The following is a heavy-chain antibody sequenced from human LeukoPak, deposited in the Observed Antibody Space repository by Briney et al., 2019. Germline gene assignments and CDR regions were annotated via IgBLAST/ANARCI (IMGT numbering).Heavy chain of an antibody. Sequence: GASVKVSCKASGYTLTDHHMIWVRQAPGQGLEWMGWINPNSGGTNYAQKFQGRVTMTRDTSISTAYMEPSRLRSDDTAVYYCARAPLLRFLEWYPSGSFDYWGQGTLVTVSS. CDR1: GYTLTDHH. V-gene: IGHV1-2*02. D-gene: IGHD3-3*01. CDR2: INPNSGGT. CDR3: ARAPLLRFLEWYPSGSFDY. J-gene: IGHJ4*02.